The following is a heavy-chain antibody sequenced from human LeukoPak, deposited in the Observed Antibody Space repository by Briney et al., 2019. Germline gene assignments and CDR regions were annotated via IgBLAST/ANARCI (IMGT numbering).Heavy chain of an antibody. CDR1: GFTFSSYG. J-gene: IGHJ4*02. CDR2: ISGSGHRT. V-gene: IGHV3-23*01. CDR3: AKPFGFLEWLYGGYFDS. Sequence: PWGSLRLSCAASGFTFSSYGVSWVRQAPGKGLEWVSGISGSGHRTYYADSVKGRFTISRDNSKSTLYLQMNSLRAEDTAVYYCAKPFGFLEWLYGGYFDSWGQGTLVTVSS. D-gene: IGHD3-3*01.